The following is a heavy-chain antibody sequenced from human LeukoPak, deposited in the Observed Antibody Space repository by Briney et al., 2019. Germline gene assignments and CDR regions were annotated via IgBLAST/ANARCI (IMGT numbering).Heavy chain of an antibody. CDR2: INAGNGNT. CDR1: GYTFTSYA. CDR3: ARCRTGRQQLPLGYYYGMDV. V-gene: IGHV1-3*01. Sequence: ASVKVSCEASGYTFTSYAMHWVRQAPGQRLEWMGWINAGNGNTKYSQKFQGRVTITRDTSASTAYMELSSLRSEDTAVYYCARCRTGRQQLPLGYYYGMDVWGQGTTVTVSS. D-gene: IGHD6-13*01. J-gene: IGHJ6*02.